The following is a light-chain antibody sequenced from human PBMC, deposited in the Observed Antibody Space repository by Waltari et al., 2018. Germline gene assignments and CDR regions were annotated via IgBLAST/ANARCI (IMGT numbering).Light chain of an antibody. CDR1: QNIRTY. V-gene: IGKV1-39*01. CDR3: QQSFSSTWT. CDR2: GAS. Sequence: DIQMTQSPSSLSASIGDTITVTCRASQNIRTYLNWYQQKPAKAPKLLIFGASTLPRGVPSRFSGSASGTEFTLTVTNLQPDDFATYFCQQSFSSTWTFGQGTTV. J-gene: IGKJ1*01.